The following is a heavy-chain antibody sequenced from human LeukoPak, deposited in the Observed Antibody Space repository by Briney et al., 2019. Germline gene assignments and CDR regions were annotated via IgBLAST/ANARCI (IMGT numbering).Heavy chain of an antibody. CDR1: GYTFTSYY. J-gene: IGHJ4*02. D-gene: IGHD3-22*01. Sequence: PLASVKVSCKASGYTFTSYYMHWVRQPPGQGLEWMALINPSGGITRYAEKFQVRVTMTRDTATSTVYMELSSLRSEDTAVYYCARDPRPSYDSSVYYYPGDYWGQGALVTVSS. CDR2: INPSGGIT. V-gene: IGHV1-46*01. CDR3: ARDPRPSYDSSVYYYPGDY.